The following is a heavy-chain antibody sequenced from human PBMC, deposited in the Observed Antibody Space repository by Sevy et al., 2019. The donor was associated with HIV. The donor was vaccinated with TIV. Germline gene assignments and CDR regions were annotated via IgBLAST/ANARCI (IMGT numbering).Heavy chain of an antibody. V-gene: IGHV3-48*02. CDR1: GFTFSSHS. J-gene: IGHJ4*02. D-gene: IGHD3-22*01. CDR2: ISGTGNTI. Sequence: GGSLRLSCAASGFTFSSHSMNWVRQTPGKGLEWISYISGTGNTIYYADSVKGRFTISRDNAKNSLYLQLKSLRDEDTAIYHCARVPPYYDSNVSDFWGQGRLVTVSS. CDR3: ARVPPYYDSNVSDF.